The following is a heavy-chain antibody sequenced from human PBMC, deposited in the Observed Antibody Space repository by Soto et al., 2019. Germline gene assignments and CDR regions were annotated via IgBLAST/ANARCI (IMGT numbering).Heavy chain of an antibody. CDR1: GFTFSSYA. D-gene: IGHD3-22*01. CDR2: ISYDGSNK. V-gene: IGHV3-30-3*01. J-gene: IGHJ4*02. CDR3: ARGLHYYDNSGHYFDY. Sequence: GGSLRLSCAASGFTFSSYAMHWVRQAPGKGLEWVAVISYDGSNKYYADSVKGRFTISRDNSKNTLYLQMNSLRAEDTAVYYCARGLHYYDNSGHYFDYWGQGTLVTVSS.